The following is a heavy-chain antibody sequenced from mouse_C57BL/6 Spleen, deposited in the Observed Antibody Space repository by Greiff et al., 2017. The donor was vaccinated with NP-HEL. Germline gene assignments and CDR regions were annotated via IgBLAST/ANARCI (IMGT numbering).Heavy chain of an antibody. J-gene: IGHJ3*01. CDR1: GYTFTTYP. CDR2: FHPYNDDT. CDR3: ARTGSSYGHGFAY. D-gene: IGHD1-1*01. V-gene: IGHV1-47*01. Sequence: QVQLKESGAELVKPGASVKMSCKASGYTFTTYPIEWMKQNHGKSLEWIGNFHPYNDDTKYNEKFKGKATLTVEKSSSTVYLELSRLTSDDSAVYYCARTGSSYGHGFAYWGQGTLVTVSA.